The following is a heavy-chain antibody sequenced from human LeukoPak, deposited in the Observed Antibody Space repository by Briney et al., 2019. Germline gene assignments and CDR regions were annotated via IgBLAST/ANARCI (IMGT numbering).Heavy chain of an antibody. CDR3: ARHKIKSRYSYGPLFDY. CDR2: IYYSGST. D-gene: IGHD5-18*01. CDR1: GGSISNSSSY. V-gene: IGHV4-39*01. J-gene: IGHJ4*02. Sequence: PSETLSLTCTVSGGSISNSSSYWGWIRQPPGKGLEWIGSIYYSGSTYYNPSLKSRVTISVDTSKNQFSLKLSSVTAADTAVYYCARHKIKSRYSYGPLFDYWGQGTLVTVSS.